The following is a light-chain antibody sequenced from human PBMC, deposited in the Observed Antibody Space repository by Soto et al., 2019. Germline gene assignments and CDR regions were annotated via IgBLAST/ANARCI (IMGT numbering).Light chain of an antibody. CDR3: QQYSFLPRT. CDR1: QSVRGN. J-gene: IGKJ1*01. Sequence: EIVMTQSPATLSVSPGERATLSCRASQSVRGNLAWYQQRPGQSPRLLIYGASTRATGIPDRFGGSGSGTDFTLTISRLEPEDFAVYYCQQYSFLPRTFGQGTKVDIK. CDR2: GAS. V-gene: IGKV3D-15*02.